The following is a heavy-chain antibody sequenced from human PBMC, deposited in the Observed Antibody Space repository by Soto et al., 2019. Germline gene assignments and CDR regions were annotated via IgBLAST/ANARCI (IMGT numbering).Heavy chain of an antibody. CDR1: GFTFSNYA. J-gene: IGHJ4*02. D-gene: IGHD6-19*01. CDR2: ISDSGGNT. CDR3: AKDRIPGWYNDFDY. Sequence: GGSLRLSCAASGFTFSNYAMSWVRQAPGRGLEWVSAISDSGGNTNYVDSVKGRFTISRDNSKNTLYLQMNRLRAEDTAVYYCAKDRIPGWYNDFDYWGQGTLVTVSS. V-gene: IGHV3-23*01.